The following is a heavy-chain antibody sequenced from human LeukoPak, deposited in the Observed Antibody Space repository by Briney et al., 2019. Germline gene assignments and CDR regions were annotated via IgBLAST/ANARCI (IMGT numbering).Heavy chain of an antibody. CDR1: GFTLSNYA. CDR3: AKRFSGWSPFDC. Sequence: GGSLTLSCAASGFTLSNYAMSWVRQAPGKGLEWVSSISSSAANTNYADSVKGRFTISRDNPENTLFLQMNSLRAEDTAVYYCAKRFSGWSPFDCWGQGTLVTVSS. J-gene: IGHJ4*02. V-gene: IGHV3-23*01. CDR2: ISSSAANT. D-gene: IGHD6-19*01.